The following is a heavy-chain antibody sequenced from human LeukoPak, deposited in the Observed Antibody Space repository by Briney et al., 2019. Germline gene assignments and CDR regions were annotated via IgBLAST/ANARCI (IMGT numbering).Heavy chain of an antibody. D-gene: IGHD2-15*01. Sequence: PSETLSLTCAVYGGSFSGYYWSWIRQPPGKGLEWIGEINHSGSTNYNPSLKSRVTISVDTSKNQFSLKLSSVTAADTAVYYCARGRHGSAYYSDYWGQGTLVTVSS. V-gene: IGHV4-34*01. CDR3: ARGRHGSAYYSDY. CDR1: GGSFSGYY. J-gene: IGHJ4*02. CDR2: INHSGST.